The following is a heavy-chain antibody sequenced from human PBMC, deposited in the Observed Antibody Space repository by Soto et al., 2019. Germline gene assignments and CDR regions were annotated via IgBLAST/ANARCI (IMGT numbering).Heavy chain of an antibody. CDR1: GGTFSSYA. CDR2: IIPIFGTA. CDR3: ARESPDCSSTSCYPDAFDI. Sequence: VASVKVSCKASGGTFSSYAISWVRQAPGQGLEWMGGIIPIFGTANYAQKFQGRVTITADKSTSTAYMELSSLRSEDTAVYYCARESPDCSSTSCYPDAFDIWGQGTMVTV. D-gene: IGHD2-2*01. J-gene: IGHJ3*02. V-gene: IGHV1-69*06.